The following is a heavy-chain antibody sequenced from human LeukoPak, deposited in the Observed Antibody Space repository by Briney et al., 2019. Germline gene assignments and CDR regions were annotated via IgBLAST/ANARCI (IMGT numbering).Heavy chain of an antibody. D-gene: IGHD6-25*01. V-gene: IGHV3-30*02. Sequence: GGSLRLSCAASGFTFSSYGMHWVRQAPGKGLEWVAVIWYDGSNKYYADSVKGRFTISRDNSKNTLYLQMNSLRVEDTAVYYCAKIGGSWTYYYYGMDVWGQGTTVTVSS. CDR2: IWYDGSNK. J-gene: IGHJ6*02. CDR3: AKIGGSWTYYYYGMDV. CDR1: GFTFSSYG.